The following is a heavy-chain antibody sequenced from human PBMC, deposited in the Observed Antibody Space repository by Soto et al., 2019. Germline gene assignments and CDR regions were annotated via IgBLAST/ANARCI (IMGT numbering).Heavy chain of an antibody. Sequence: EVQLVESGGGLVQPGRSLRLSCVASGFIADDYAMHWVRQAPGKGLEWVSGISSNSATINYADSVKGRFTISRDNAKTSLFLQMNRLRPEDTAFYYCVKDMNWGGMTTIHYFDSCGQGTLVTVSS. CDR1: GFIADDYA. CDR2: ISSNSATI. D-gene: IGHD4-17*01. CDR3: VKDMNWGGMTTIHYFDS. J-gene: IGHJ4*02. V-gene: IGHV3-9*02.